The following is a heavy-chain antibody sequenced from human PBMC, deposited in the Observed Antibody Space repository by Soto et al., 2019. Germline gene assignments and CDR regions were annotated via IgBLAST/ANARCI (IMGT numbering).Heavy chain of an antibody. D-gene: IGHD1-20*01. Sequence: SETLSLTCTVSGGSISSGGYYWSWIRQHPGKGLEWIGYIYYSGSTYYNPSLKSRVTISEDASKNQVSLRLTSVTAADTAVYFCAREQYNWKIWGQGTLVTVSS. V-gene: IGHV4-61*08. CDR3: AREQYNWKI. CDR2: IYYSGST. CDR1: GGSISSGGYY. J-gene: IGHJ4*02.